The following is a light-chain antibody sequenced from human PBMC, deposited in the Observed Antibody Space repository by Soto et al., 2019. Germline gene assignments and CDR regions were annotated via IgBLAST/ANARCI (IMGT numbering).Light chain of an antibody. V-gene: IGKV1-5*01. Sequence: DIQMTQSPSTLPASVGDRVTITCRASQSISSWLAWYQQKPGKAPKLLIYDASSLESGVPSRFSGSGSGTEFTVTISSLQPDDFATYHCLQYSSYSRTFGQGTKVEIK. J-gene: IGKJ1*01. CDR2: DAS. CDR3: LQYSSYSRT. CDR1: QSISSW.